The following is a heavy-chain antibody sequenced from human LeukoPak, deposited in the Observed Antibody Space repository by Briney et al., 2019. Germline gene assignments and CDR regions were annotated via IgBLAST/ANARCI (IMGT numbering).Heavy chain of an antibody. CDR2: MNPNSGNT. CDR3: ARGERWLQFPDY. V-gene: IGHV1-8*03. J-gene: IGHJ4*02. Sequence: ASVKVSCKASGYTFTSYDINWVRQATGQGLEWMGWMNPNSGNTGYAQKFQGRVTITRNTSISTAYMELSSLRSEDTAVYYCARGERWLQFPDYWGQGTLVTVSS. CDR1: GYTFTSYD. D-gene: IGHD5-24*01.